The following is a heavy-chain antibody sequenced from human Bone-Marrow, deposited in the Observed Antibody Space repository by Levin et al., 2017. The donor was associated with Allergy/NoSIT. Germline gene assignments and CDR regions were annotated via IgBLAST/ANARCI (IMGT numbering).Heavy chain of an antibody. CDR1: GYTFTTYG. J-gene: IGHJ6*02. CDR2: VSAYSGNT. Sequence: ASVKVSCKASGYTFTTYGLTWVRQAPGQGLEWMGWVSAYSGNTNYALNLQDRVTMTTDTATNTAYMELTSLRSDDTAIYYCARSHFPYTYSGVDVWGQGTTVVVSS. CDR3: ARSHFPYTYSGVDV. D-gene: IGHD2-2*02. V-gene: IGHV1-18*01.